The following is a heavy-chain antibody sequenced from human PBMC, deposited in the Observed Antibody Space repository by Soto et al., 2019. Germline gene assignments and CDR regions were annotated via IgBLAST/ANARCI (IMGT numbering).Heavy chain of an antibody. Sequence: GGSLRLSCAASGFTFSSYAMSWVRQAPGKGLECVSTISGTGTITHYADSVKGRFTISRDNSMNMVYLQVNSLRAEDTAVYYCAKGGRAEYYDTSGYLDSWGQGTVVT. CDR2: ISGTGTIT. CDR3: AKGGRAEYYDTSGYLDS. V-gene: IGHV3-23*01. D-gene: IGHD3-22*01. J-gene: IGHJ4*02. CDR1: GFTFSSYA.